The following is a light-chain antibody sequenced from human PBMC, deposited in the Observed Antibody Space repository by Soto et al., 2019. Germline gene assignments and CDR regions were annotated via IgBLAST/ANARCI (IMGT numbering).Light chain of an antibody. Sequence: IVMTQSPATRSVSPGERATLSCRASQSVSSNLAWYQKKPGQAPRLLIYGASTRATGIPARFSGSGSGTEFTFTISSVLFEDFAVYYCQQYNNWRLTFGGGTKVAIK. V-gene: IGKV3-15*01. CDR1: QSVSSN. CDR3: QQYNNWRLT. CDR2: GAS. J-gene: IGKJ4*01.